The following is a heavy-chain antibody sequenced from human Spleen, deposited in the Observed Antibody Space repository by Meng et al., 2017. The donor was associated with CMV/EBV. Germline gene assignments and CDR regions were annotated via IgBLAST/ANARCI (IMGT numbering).Heavy chain of an antibody. V-gene: IGHV4-59*01. CDR2: IYYSGST. CDR3: ARARPPNWFDP. D-gene: IGHD6-6*01. CDR1: GGSISNYY. J-gene: IGHJ5*02. Sequence: SETLSLTCTVSGGSISNYYWSWIRQPPGKGLEWIGYIYYSGSTNYNPSLKSRVTISVDTSKNQFSLKLSSVTAADTAVYYCARARPPNWFDPWGQGTLVTVSS.